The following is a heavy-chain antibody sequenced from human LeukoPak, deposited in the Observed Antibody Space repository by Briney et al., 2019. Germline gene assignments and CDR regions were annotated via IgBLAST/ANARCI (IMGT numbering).Heavy chain of an antibody. CDR3: AKGVVPAAMFDY. J-gene: IGHJ4*02. Sequence: GGPLRLSCAASGFTFSGYAMSWVRQAPGKGLEWVSAISGSGGSTYYADSVKGRFTISRDNSKNTLYLQMNSLRAEDTAVYYCAKGVVPAAMFDYWGQGTLVTVSS. CDR2: ISGSGGST. D-gene: IGHD2-2*01. V-gene: IGHV3-23*01. CDR1: GFTFSGYA.